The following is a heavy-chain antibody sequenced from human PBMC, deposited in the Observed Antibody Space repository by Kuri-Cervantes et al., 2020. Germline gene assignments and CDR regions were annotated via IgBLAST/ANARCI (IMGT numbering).Heavy chain of an antibody. CDR3: ARGPYYYGSGPSHAFDI. J-gene: IGHJ3*02. V-gene: IGHV4-34*01. CDR2: NNHSGGT. Sequence: SETLSLTCAVYGGSFSDYYWSWIRQPPGKGLEWIGENNHSGGTNYNPSLKSRVTISVDTSKNQFSLKLSSVTAADTAVYYCARGPYYYGSGPSHAFDIWGQGTMVTVSS. CDR1: GGSFSDYY. D-gene: IGHD3-10*01.